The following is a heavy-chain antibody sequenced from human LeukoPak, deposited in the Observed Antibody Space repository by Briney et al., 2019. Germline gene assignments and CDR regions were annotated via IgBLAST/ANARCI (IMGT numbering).Heavy chain of an antibody. CDR2: ISAYNGNT. CDR1: GGTFSSYA. V-gene: IGHV1-18*01. J-gene: IGHJ4*02. D-gene: IGHD3/OR15-3a*01. CDR3: ASFGLEYYFDY. Sequence: ASVKVSCKASGGTFSSYAISWVRQAPGQGLEWMGWISAYNGNTNYAQKLQGRVTMTTDTSTSTAYMELRSLRSDDTAVYYCASFGLEYYFDYWGQGTLVTVSS.